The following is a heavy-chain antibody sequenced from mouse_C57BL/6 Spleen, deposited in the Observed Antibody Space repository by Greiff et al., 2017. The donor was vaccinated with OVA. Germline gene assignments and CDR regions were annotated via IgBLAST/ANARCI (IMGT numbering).Heavy chain of an antibody. CDR1: GFSLTSYG. D-gene: IGHD2-3*01. Sequence: VKLLESGPGLVQPSQSLSITCTVSGFSLTSYGVHWVRQSPGKGLEWLGVIWSGGSTDYNAAFISRLSISQDNSKSQVFFKMNSLQADDTAIYYCARKGDGYYLYAMDYWGQGTSVTVSS. CDR3: ARKGDGYYLYAMDY. V-gene: IGHV2-2*01. J-gene: IGHJ4*01. CDR2: IWSGGST.